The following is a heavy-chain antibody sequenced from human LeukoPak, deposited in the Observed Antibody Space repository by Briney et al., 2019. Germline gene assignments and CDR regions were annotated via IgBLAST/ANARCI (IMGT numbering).Heavy chain of an antibody. D-gene: IGHD5-18*01. CDR2: IRSKAYRGTT. CDR3: ARGPIQLWIHNAMDV. V-gene: IGHV3-49*04. Sequence: QAGGSLRLSCTGSGFTFGDHAMSWVRQAPGKGREWVGFIRSKAYRGTTEYAASVKGRFTISRDDSASIAYLQMNSLRTEDTAVYYCARGPIQLWIHNAMDVWGQGTTVTVSS. J-gene: IGHJ6*02. CDR1: GFTFGDHA.